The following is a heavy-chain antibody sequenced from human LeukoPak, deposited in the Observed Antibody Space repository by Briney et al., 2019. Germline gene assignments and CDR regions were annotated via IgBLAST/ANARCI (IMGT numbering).Heavy chain of an antibody. CDR3: ARNDILTGYYYDY. D-gene: IGHD3-9*01. V-gene: IGHV3-48*04. CDR1: GFTFSSYG. CDR2: ISSSGSTI. J-gene: IGHJ4*02. Sequence: QPGGTLRLSCAAPGFTFSSYGMNWVRQAPGKGLEWVSYISSSGSTIYYADSVKGRFTISRDNAKNSLYLQMNSLRAEDTAVYYCARNDILTGYYYDYWGQGTLVTVSS.